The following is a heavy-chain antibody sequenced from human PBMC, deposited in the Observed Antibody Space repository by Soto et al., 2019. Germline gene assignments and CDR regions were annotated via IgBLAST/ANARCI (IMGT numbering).Heavy chain of an antibody. CDR2: IYHSGST. Sequence: QVQLQESGPGLVKPSGTLSLTCAVSGGSISSSNWWSWVRQPPGKGLEWIGEIYHSGSTNYNPSLKSRVTRSLDKSKNQFSLKLSSVTAADTAVYYCARVQVTYYYYYGMDVWGQGTTVTVSS. CDR3: ARVQVTYYYYYGMDV. D-gene: IGHD4-4*01. J-gene: IGHJ6*02. CDR1: GGSISSSNW. V-gene: IGHV4-4*02.